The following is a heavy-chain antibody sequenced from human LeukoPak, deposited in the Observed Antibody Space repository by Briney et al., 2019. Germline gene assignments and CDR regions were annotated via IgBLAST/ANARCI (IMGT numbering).Heavy chain of an antibody. V-gene: IGHV1-69*05. CDR1: GGTFSSYA. CDR2: IIPIFGTA. Sequence: ASVKVSCKASGGTFSSYAISWVRQAPGQGLEWMGGIIPIFGTANYAQKFQGRVTITTDESTSTAYMELSSLRSEDTAVYYCARDLRVGATEWGQGTLVTVSS. J-gene: IGHJ4*02. D-gene: IGHD1-26*01. CDR3: ARDLRVGATE.